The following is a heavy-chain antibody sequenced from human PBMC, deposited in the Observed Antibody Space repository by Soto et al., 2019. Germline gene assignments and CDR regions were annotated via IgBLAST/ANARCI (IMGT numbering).Heavy chain of an antibody. CDR3: AREMVRGVGSDY. D-gene: IGHD3-10*01. J-gene: IGHJ4*02. CDR2: ISTSNGNT. Sequence: GASVKLSCTSSGYTFTGYGISWVLQAPAQVLEWQGLISTSNGNTKDAQKVKGRVTITTDTSTSTAYMELRSLRSDDTAVFYCAREMVRGVGSDYWGQGT. V-gene: IGHV1-18*01. CDR1: GYTFTGYG.